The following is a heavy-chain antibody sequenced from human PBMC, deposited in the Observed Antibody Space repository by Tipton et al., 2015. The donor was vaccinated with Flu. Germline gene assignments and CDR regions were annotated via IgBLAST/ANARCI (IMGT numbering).Heavy chain of an antibody. D-gene: IGHD3/OR15-3a*01. CDR2: IVPIFGTA. CDR1: GGTFSDNA. J-gene: IGHJ6*03. Sequence: QSGAEVKKPGSSVKVSCKSSGGTFSDNAINWVRQAPGQGLEWMGGIVPIFGTATYAQKFQGRVTITADKSTSTAYMELRSLKFEDTAVYYCARDRGLSTGGDLDFYYMDVWGTGTTVTVSS. V-gene: IGHV1-69*06. CDR3: ARDRGLSTGGDLDFYYMDV.